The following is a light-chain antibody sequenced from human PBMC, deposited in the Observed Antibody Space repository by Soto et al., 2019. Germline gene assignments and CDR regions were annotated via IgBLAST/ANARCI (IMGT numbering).Light chain of an antibody. CDR1: QSVSSN. V-gene: IGKV3-15*01. CDR3: QQYNNWPPFT. J-gene: IGKJ3*01. CDR2: GAS. Sequence: EIMMTQSPATLSVSPGERATLSCRASQSVSSNLAWYQQKPGQAPRLLIYGASTRATGIPARFSGSGSVTEFILSITSLQFEDFAVYYCQQYNNWPPFTFGPGTKVDIK.